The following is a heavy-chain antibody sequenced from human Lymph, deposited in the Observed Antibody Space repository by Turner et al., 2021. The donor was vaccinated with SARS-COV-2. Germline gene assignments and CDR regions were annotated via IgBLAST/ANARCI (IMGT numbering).Heavy chain of an antibody. Sequence: QVQLHESGPGLVRPSDTLSLSCPVSFGPITNCRKYWGWVRQSPGRGLEWIGSIHYIGSTYYSPSFKSRVSMSVDLSRSQFSLTLSALSAGDTAVYFCTRSGHSQRRDNWFGPWGQGTRVTVSS. D-gene: IGHD1-26*01. CDR2: IHYIGST. J-gene: IGHJ5*01. CDR3: TRSGHSQRRDNWFGP. CDR1: FGPITNCRKY. V-gene: IGHV4-39*01.